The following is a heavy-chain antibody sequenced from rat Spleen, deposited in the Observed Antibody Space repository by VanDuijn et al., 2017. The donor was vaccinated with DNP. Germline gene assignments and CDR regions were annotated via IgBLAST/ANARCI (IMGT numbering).Heavy chain of an antibody. Sequence: EVQLVESDGGLVQPGRSLKLSCAASGFTFGNYGLAWVRQTPTNGLEWVATISYDGSDTYYRDSVKGRFSISRDTAKSTLYLQVNSLRSEDTATYYCTSNPHIRTAAPFDYWGQGVMVTVSS. J-gene: IGHJ2*01. V-gene: IGHV5-29*01. CDR1: GFTFGNYG. D-gene: IGHD3-8*01. CDR3: TSNPHIRTAAPFDY. CDR2: ISYDGSDT.